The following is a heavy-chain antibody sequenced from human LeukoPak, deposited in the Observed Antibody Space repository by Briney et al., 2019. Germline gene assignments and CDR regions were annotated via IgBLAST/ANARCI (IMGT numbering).Heavy chain of an antibody. CDR3: AREGSGYGGYYMDV. CDR2: IYHSGST. CDR1: GYSISSGYY. Sequence: PSETLSLTCTVSGYSISSGYYWGWTRQPPGKGLEWIGSIYHSGSTYHNPSLKSRVTISVDTSKNQFSLKLSSVTAADTAVYYCAREGSGYGGYYMDVWGKGTTVTVSS. D-gene: IGHD5-12*01. J-gene: IGHJ6*03. V-gene: IGHV4-38-2*02.